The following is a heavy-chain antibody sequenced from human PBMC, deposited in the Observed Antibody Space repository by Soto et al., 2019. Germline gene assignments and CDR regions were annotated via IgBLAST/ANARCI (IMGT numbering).Heavy chain of an antibody. CDR2: ISASGGKT. Sequence: PGVSLRLSCAASGFTFSSYAMSWVRQAPGKGLKWVSLISASGGKTYYADSVKGRFTISRDNSKNTLYLQMNSLRAEDTAVYYCAKSRGYSSSWYPPHYYYGMDVWGQGTTVTVSS. J-gene: IGHJ6*02. D-gene: IGHD6-13*01. V-gene: IGHV3-23*01. CDR1: GFTFSSYA. CDR3: AKSRGYSSSWYPPHYYYGMDV.